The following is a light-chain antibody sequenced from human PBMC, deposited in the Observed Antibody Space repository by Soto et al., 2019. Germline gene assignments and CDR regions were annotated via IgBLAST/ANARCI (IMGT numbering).Light chain of an antibody. J-gene: IGKJ4*01. CDR2: GAS. V-gene: IGKV3-20*01. CDR1: QSVSKNY. CDR3: QQYASSPLT. Sequence: EIVLTQSPGTLSLSPGERGTLSCRASQSVSKNYLAWYQQKPGQAPRLLIYGASSRATGIPDRFSGSGSGTDFTLTISRLEPEEFAVYSCQQYASSPLTFGGETKVEIK.